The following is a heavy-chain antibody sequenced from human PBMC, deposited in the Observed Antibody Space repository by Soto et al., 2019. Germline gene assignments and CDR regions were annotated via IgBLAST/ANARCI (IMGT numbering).Heavy chain of an antibody. CDR1: GGSISSYY. D-gene: IGHD3-10*01. CDR2: IYDSGST. V-gene: IGHV4-59*08. J-gene: IGHJ3*02. CDR3: ARRPGFGHAFDI. Sequence: QVQLQESGPGLVKPSETLSLTCTVSGGSISSYYWNWIRQAPGKGLEWIGYIYDSGSTNYNPSLKSRVTISVDTSKNQCSLKLSSVTAADTAVYYCARRPGFGHAFDIWGQGTMVTVSS.